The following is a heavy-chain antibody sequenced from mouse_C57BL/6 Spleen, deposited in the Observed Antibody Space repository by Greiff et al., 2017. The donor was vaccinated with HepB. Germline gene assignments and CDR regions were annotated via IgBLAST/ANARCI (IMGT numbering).Heavy chain of an antibody. CDR2: IYPRSGNT. CDR3: ARRDLGRDYAMDY. J-gene: IGHJ4*01. V-gene: IGHV1-81*01. CDR1: GYTFTSYG. Sequence: VQLQQSGAELARPGASVKLSCKASGYTFTSYGISWVKQRTGQGLEWIGEIYPRSGNTYYNEKFKGKATLTADKSSSTAYMGLRSLPSEDSAVYFCARRDLGRDYAMDYWGQGTSVTVSS. D-gene: IGHD4-1*01.